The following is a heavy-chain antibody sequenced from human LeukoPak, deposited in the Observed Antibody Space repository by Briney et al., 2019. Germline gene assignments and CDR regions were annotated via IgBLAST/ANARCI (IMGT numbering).Heavy chain of an antibody. CDR2: ISHNGETK. Sequence: GGSLRLSCAASGFTFNDHYMIWLRRAPGKGLEAISYISHNGETKYYADSVKGRLSISRDNAKSSLYLQMNSLRVEDTAVYYCARDRHGYFDYWGQGTLVTVSS. D-gene: IGHD6-13*01. V-gene: IGHV3-11*01. CDR3: ARDRHGYFDY. J-gene: IGHJ4*02. CDR1: GFTFNDHY.